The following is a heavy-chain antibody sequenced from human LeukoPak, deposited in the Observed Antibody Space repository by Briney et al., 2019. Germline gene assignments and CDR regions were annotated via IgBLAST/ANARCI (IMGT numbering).Heavy chain of an antibody. CDR2: ISGSGGST. J-gene: IGHJ4*02. CDR3: ARDQSPVEMATMPDY. D-gene: IGHD5-24*01. V-gene: IGHV3-23*01. CDR1: GFTFSSYA. Sequence: GGSLRLSCAASGFTFSSYAMSWVRQAPGKGLEWVSAISGSGGSTYYADSVKGRFTISRDNSKNTLYLQMNSLRAEDTAVYYCARDQSPVEMATMPDYWGQGTLVTVSS.